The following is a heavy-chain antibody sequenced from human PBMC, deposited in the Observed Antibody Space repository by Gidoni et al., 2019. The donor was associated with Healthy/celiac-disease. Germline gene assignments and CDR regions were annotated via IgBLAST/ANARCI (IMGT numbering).Heavy chain of an antibody. Sequence: QITLKESGPTLVKPTQTLTLTCTFSGFSLSTSGVGVGWIRQPPGKALEWLALIYWDDDKRYSPSLKSRLTITKDTSKNQVVLTMTNMDPVDTATYYCAHRPPGGFDEYYFDYWGQGTLVTVSS. D-gene: IGHD3-10*01. CDR3: AHRPPGGFDEYYFDY. CDR1: GFSLSTSGVG. J-gene: IGHJ4*02. V-gene: IGHV2-5*02. CDR2: IYWDDDK.